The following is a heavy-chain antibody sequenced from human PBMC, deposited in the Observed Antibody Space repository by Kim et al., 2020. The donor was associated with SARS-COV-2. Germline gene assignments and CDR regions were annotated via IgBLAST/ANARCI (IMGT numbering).Heavy chain of an antibody. D-gene: IGHD1-26*01. CDR2: INSDWSDI. V-gene: IGHV3-74*01. CDR1: GFSFSSYW. Sequence: GGSLRLSCAASGFSFSSYWIHWVRQVPGKGLVWLSRINSDWSDITYADSVEGRFTISRDNAKNTLYLQMNSLRADDTAIYYCARSGSYLTSPFDYWGQGTLVTVSS. CDR3: ARSGSYLTSPFDY. J-gene: IGHJ4*02.